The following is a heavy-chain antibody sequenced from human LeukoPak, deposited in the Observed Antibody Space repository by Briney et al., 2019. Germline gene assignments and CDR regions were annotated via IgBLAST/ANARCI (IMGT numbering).Heavy chain of an antibody. V-gene: IGHV3-21*01. CDR1: GFTFSSYS. CDR2: ISSSSSYI. CDR3: ARDSSYGSVVGDY. D-gene: IGHD3-10*01. Sequence: GGSLRLSCAASGFTFSSYSMNWVRQAPGKGLEWVSSISSSSSYIYYADSVKGRFTISRDNAKNSLYLQMNSLRAEDTAVYYCARDSSYGSVVGDYWGQGTLVTVSS. J-gene: IGHJ4*02.